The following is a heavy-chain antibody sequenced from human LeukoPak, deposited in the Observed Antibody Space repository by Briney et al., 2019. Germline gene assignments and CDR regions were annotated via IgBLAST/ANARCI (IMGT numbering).Heavy chain of an antibody. V-gene: IGHV4-38-2*02. CDR3: ARDNDSRDPPHFDY. Sequence: SETLSLTCTVSGYSISSGYYWGWIRQPPGKGLEWIGSIYHSGSTYYNPSLKSRVTISVDTSKNQFSLKLSSVTAADTAVYYCARDNDSRDPPHFDYWGQGTLVTVSS. J-gene: IGHJ4*02. CDR1: GYSISSGYY. CDR2: IYHSGST. D-gene: IGHD3-16*01.